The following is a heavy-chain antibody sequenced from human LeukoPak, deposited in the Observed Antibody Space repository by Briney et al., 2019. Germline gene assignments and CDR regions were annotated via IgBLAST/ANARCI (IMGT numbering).Heavy chain of an antibody. Sequence: SETLSLTCAVYGGSFSGYYWSWIRQPPGKGLEWIGEINHSGSTNYNPSLKSRVTISVDTSKNQFSPKLSSVTAADTAVYYCARNRDYYDSSGYLVLWYWGQGTLVTVSS. V-gene: IGHV4-34*01. CDR2: INHSGST. J-gene: IGHJ4*02. CDR1: GGSFSGYY. CDR3: ARNRDYYDSSGYLVLWY. D-gene: IGHD3-22*01.